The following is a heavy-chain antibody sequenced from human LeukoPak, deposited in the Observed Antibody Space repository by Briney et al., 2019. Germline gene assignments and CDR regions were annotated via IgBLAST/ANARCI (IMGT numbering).Heavy chain of an antibody. D-gene: IGHD2-21*01. CDR1: GYPFTTYG. Sequence: GASVQLSCKASGYPFTTYGFIWVRQAPGLGLEWMGWISANNGNTKYGQKFQGRVTMTTDTTTETAYMELSSLRFDDTAIYYCASTVGDRADPWGQGSLVTVSS. V-gene: IGHV1-18*01. J-gene: IGHJ5*02. CDR2: ISANNGNT. CDR3: ASTVGDRADP.